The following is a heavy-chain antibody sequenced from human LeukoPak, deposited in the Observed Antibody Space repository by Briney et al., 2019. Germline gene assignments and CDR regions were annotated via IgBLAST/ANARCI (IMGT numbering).Heavy chain of an antibody. J-gene: IGHJ4*02. Sequence: ASVKVSCKASGGTFSSYAISWVRQAPGQGLEWMGGIIPIFGTANYAQKFQGRVTITADKSTSTAYMELSSLRSEDTAVYYCARGIYDSSGYYTASHFDYWGQGTLVTVSS. V-gene: IGHV1-69*06. CDR3: ARGIYDSSGYYTASHFDY. D-gene: IGHD3-22*01. CDR1: GGTFSSYA. CDR2: IIPIFGTA.